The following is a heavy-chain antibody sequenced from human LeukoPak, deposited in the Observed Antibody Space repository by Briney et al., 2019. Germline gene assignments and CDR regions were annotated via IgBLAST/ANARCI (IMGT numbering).Heavy chain of an antibody. D-gene: IGHD5-24*01. CDR2: FSYSGST. Sequence: SETLSLTCTVSGGSISSYYWSWIRQPPGKGLEWIGYFSYSGSTNSNPSLKSRVTISVDTSKNQFSLMLSSVTAADTAVYYCAKGIPDGAFDIWGQGTMVTVSS. J-gene: IGHJ3*02. CDR3: AKGIPDGAFDI. V-gene: IGHV4-59*08. CDR1: GGSISSYY.